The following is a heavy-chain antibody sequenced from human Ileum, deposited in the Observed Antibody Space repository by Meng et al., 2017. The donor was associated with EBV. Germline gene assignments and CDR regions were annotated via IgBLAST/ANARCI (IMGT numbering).Heavy chain of an antibody. V-gene: IGHV1-3*04. D-gene: IGHD3/OR15-3a*01. Sequence: QVRLVQSGADVKKPGASVKLSCKASGYTFTRYPIHWVRQAPGQRPEWMGWINTDNGETEFSQKFQGRVTITRDTSATTAYMELISLRSEDTAVYYCASRPGFNIGPFDFWGQGTLVTVSS. CDR3: ASRPGFNIGPFDF. CDR2: INTDNGET. CDR1: GYTFTRYP. J-gene: IGHJ4*02.